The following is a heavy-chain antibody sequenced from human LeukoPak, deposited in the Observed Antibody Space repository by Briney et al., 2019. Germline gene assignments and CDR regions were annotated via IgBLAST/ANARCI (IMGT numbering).Heavy chain of an antibody. V-gene: IGHV4-59*01. CDR3: ARTRIEVVGVGLYYYYYGMDV. CDR2: IYYSGST. Sequence: KPSETLSLTCTVSGGSISNYYWSWIRQPPGKGLEWIGYIYYSGSTNYNPSLKSRVTISVDTSKNQFSLKLSSVTAADTAVYYCARTRIEVVGVGLYYYYYGMDVWGQGTTVTVSS. D-gene: IGHD1-26*01. J-gene: IGHJ6*02. CDR1: GGSISNYY.